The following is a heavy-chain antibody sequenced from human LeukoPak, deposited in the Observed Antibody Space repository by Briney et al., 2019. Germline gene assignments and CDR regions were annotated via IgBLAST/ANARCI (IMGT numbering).Heavy chain of an antibody. V-gene: IGHV3-7*01. CDR3: ARERQNKDFWSGGDY. D-gene: IGHD3-3*01. Sequence: QSGGSLRLSCAASGFTFSTYWMSWVRQAPGKGLEWVANIKQDGSEKYYVDSVKGRFTISRDNAKNSLYLQMNSLRAEDTAVYYCARERQNKDFWSGGDYWGQGTLVTVSS. J-gene: IGHJ4*02. CDR2: IKQDGSEK. CDR1: GFTFSTYW.